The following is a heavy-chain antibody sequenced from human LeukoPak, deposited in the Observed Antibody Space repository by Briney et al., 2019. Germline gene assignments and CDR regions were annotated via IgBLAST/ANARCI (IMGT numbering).Heavy chain of an antibody. CDR2: IYSGGST. CDR3: ARDSPEVDSSGYYPPYFDY. V-gene: IGHV3-53*01. Sequence: GGSLRLSCAASGFTVSSNYMSWVRQAPGKGPEWVSVIYSGGSTYYADSVKGRFTISRDNSKNTLYLQMNSLRAEDTAVYYCARDSPEVDSSGYYPPYFDYWGQGTLVTVSS. J-gene: IGHJ4*02. CDR1: GFTVSSNY. D-gene: IGHD3-22*01.